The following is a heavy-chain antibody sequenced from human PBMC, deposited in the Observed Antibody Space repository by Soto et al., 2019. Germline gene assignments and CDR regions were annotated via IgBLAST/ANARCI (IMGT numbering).Heavy chain of an antibody. CDR3: AKTHGYPYYFDY. D-gene: IGHD5-12*01. Sequence: GGSLRLSCVASGFTFSNFEMHWMRQVPGKGLEWVSSISGSSNYIYYADSVKGRFTITRDNARDSMYLQMNSLRAADTAVYYCAKTHGYPYYFDYWGQGTLVTVSS. CDR2: ISGSSNYI. J-gene: IGHJ4*02. V-gene: IGHV3-21*04. CDR1: GFTFSNFE.